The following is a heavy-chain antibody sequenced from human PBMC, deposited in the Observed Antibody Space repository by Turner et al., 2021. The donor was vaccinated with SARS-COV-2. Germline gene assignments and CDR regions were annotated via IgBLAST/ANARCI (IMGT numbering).Heavy chain of an antibody. Sequence: EVQLVASGGVLVQPGESLRRSCAASGFTFCTYSMAWVRQAPGMGLEWVATILYPGGDTYYVDSVNGRFTVSRDMNSLYLQMISLRAEDTAIYYCVRAAPRNCAGQTCSLFDSWGQGTLVTVSS. CDR3: VRAAPRNCAGQTCSLFDS. CDR2: ILYPGGDT. D-gene: IGHD6-13*01. V-gene: IGHV3-7*03. CDR1: GFTFCTYS. J-gene: IGHJ4*02.